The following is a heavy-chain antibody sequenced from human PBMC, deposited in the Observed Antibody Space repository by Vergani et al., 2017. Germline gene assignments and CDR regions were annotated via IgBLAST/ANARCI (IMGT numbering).Heavy chain of an antibody. CDR2: IYHSGST. J-gene: IGHJ3*02. CDR3: ARAVSPWDAFDI. Sequence: QLQLQESGSGLVKPSQTLSLTCAVSGGSISSGGYSWSWTRQPPGKGLEWIGYIYHSGSTYYNPSLKSRATISVDRSKNQFSLKLSPVTAADTAVYYCARAVSPWDAFDIWGQGTMVTVSS. D-gene: IGHD2/OR15-2a*01. CDR1: GGSISSGGYS. V-gene: IGHV4-30-2*01.